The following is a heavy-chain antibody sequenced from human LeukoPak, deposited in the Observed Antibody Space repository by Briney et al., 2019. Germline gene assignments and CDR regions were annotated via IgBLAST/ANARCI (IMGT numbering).Heavy chain of an antibody. D-gene: IGHD3-3*01. V-gene: IGHV3-23*01. Sequence: GGSLRLSCAASGFTFSDSAVCWGRHSPGEGLKWVSSISDTGGRTYYADSVKGRFTITRDNSRNTVNLQMNSLRAGDTARYYGAKGGQDFDFWRFDLWGQGILVIVSS. CDR2: ISDTGGRT. CDR3: AKGGQDFDFWRFDL. J-gene: IGHJ5*02. CDR1: GFTFSDSA.